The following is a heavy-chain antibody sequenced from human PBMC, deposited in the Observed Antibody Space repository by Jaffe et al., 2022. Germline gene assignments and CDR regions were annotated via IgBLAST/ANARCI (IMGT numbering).Heavy chain of an antibody. D-gene: IGHD2-21*02. CDR3: ARHPGLSVEGGNSGDLDY. V-gene: IGHV4-38-2*01. Sequence: QVQLQESGPGLVKPSETLSLTCAVSGYSISSGYYWGWIRQPPGKGLEWIGSIYHSGSTYYNPSLKSRVTISVDTSKNQFSLKLSSVTAADTAVYYCARHPGLSVEGGNSGDLDYWGQGTLVTVSS. CDR2: IYHSGST. CDR1: GYSISSGYY. J-gene: IGHJ4*02.